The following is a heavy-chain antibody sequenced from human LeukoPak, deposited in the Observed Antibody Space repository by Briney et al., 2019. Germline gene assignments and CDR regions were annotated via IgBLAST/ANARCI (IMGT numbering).Heavy chain of an antibody. CDR3: AISSLAYSSGWYPLDY. CDR1: GGTFSSYA. CDR2: IVPIFGTA. J-gene: IGHJ4*02. V-gene: IGHV1-69*06. Sequence: GASVKLSCKASGGTFSSYAISWVRQAPGQGLEWMGGIVPIFGTATYSQKFQGRVTITADKSTSTAYMELSSLRSEDTAVYYCAISSLAYSSGWYPLDYWGQGTLVTVSS. D-gene: IGHD6-19*01.